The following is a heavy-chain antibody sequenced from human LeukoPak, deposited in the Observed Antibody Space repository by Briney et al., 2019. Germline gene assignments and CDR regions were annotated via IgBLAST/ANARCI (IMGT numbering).Heavy chain of an antibody. V-gene: IGHV3-66*02. J-gene: IGHJ5*02. CDR2: IYSDGNT. Sequence: GGSLRLSCAASGLTVSYNYMSRVRQAPGKGLEWVSIIYSDGNTYYADSVKGRFTISRDNSENTVDLQMNSLRVEDTAVYYCARGMVATGSWGQGTLVTVSS. CDR3: ARGMVATGS. D-gene: IGHD5-12*01. CDR1: GLTVSYNY.